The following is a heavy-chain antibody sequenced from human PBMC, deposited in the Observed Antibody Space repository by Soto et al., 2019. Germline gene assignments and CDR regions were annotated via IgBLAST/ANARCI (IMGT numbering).Heavy chain of an antibody. D-gene: IGHD2-8*01. CDR1: GGSISSGDYY. CDR2: IYYSGST. J-gene: IGHJ5*02. CDR3: ARVTGIVHWFDP. V-gene: IGHV4-30-4*01. Sequence: QVQLQESGPGLVKPSQTLSLTCTVSGGSISSGDYYWSWIRQPPGKGLEWIGYIYYSGSTYYNPSLKSRVTISVDPSKTQFSLKLSSVTAADTAVYYCARVTGIVHWFDPWGQGTLVTVSS.